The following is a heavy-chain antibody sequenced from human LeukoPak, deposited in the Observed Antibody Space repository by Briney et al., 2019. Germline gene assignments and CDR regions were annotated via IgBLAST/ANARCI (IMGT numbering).Heavy chain of an antibody. D-gene: IGHD2-15*01. CDR2: ISGSGGST. Sequence: GGALRLSCAASGFTFSSYAMSWVRQAPGKGLEGVSAISGSGGSTYYADSVKGRFTISRDNSKNTLYLQMNSLRAEDTAVYYCAKVNCSGGSCYSLDYWGQGTLVTVSS. V-gene: IGHV3-23*01. CDR1: GFTFSSYA. J-gene: IGHJ4*02. CDR3: AKVNCSGGSCYSLDY.